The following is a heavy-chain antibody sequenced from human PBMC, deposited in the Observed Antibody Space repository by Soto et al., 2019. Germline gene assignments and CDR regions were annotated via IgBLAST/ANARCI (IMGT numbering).Heavy chain of an antibody. CDR3: AKEFYCSSTSCHTCVEGYGMDV. V-gene: IGHV3-23*01. J-gene: IGHJ6*02. D-gene: IGHD2-2*02. CDR2: ISGSGVDT. Sequence: EVQLLESGGGLVQPGGSLRLSCAASGFTFSNYAMTWVRQAPGKGLEWVSTISGSGVDTSYADSVKGRFTISRDNSKNTLNRQITSLRAEETAIYYCAKEFYCSSTSCHTCVEGYGMDVWDQGTTVTVSS. CDR1: GFTFSNYA.